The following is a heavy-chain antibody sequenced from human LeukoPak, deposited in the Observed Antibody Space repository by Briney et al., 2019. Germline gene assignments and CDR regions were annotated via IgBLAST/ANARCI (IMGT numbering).Heavy chain of an antibody. CDR1: GFSFSNYW. CDR3: ARWLELMRNFDW. J-gene: IGHJ4*02. Sequence: GGSLRLSCAASGFSFSNYWMSWVRQAPGKGLEWVANIKQDGSEKDYVDALKGRFTISRDNAKNSLYLQMNSLRAEDTAVYYCARWLELMRNFDWWGQGTLVTVSS. V-gene: IGHV3-7*01. D-gene: IGHD5-24*01. CDR2: IKQDGSEK.